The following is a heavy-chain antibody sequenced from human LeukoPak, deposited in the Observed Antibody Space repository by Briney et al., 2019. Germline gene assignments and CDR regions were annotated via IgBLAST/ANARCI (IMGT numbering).Heavy chain of an antibody. CDR3: AKETVTMPYGMDV. Sequence: PGGSLRLSCAASGFTVSSNEMSWVRQAPGKGLEWVSSISGGSTYYADSRKGRFTISRDNSKNTLYLQMNSLRAEDTAVYYCAKETVTMPYGMDVWGQGTTVTVSS. D-gene: IGHD4-17*01. V-gene: IGHV3-38-3*01. J-gene: IGHJ6*02. CDR1: GFTVSSNE. CDR2: ISGGST.